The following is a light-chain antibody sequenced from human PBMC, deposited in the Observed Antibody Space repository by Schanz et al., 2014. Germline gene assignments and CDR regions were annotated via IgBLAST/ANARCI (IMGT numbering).Light chain of an antibody. CDR3: QQYGSSPLT. CDR2: AAS. J-gene: IGKJ4*01. V-gene: IGKV3-20*01. CDR1: QSVPRSNNY. Sequence: EIVLTQSPGTLSLSPGERATLSCRASQSVPRSNNYLTWYQQKPGQAPRLLIYAASSRATGIPDRFSGGGSDTDFTLTITRLEPEDFAVYFCQQYGSSPLTFGGGTNVEIK.